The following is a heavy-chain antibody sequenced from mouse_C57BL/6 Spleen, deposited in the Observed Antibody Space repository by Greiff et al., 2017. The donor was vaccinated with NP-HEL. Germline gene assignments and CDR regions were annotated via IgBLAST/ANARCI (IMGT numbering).Heavy chain of an antibody. J-gene: IGHJ4*01. V-gene: IGHV1-42*01. CDR3: ARGITTDYYAMDY. CDR1: GYSFTGYY. D-gene: IGHD2-4*01. Sequence: VQLQQSGPELVKPGASVKISCKASGYSFTGYYMNWVKQSPEKSLEWIGEINPSTGGTTYNQKFKAKATLTVDKSSSTAYMQLKGLTSEDSAVYYCARGITTDYYAMDYWGQGTSVTVSS. CDR2: INPSTGGT.